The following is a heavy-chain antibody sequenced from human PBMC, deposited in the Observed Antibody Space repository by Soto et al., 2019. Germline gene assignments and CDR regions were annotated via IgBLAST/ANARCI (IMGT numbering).Heavy chain of an antibody. Sequence: QVQLQQWGAGLLKPSETLSLTCAVYGGSFSGYYWSWIRQPPGKGLEWIGEINHSGSTNYNPSIKSRVTISVDTSKNQFSLKLSSVTAADTAVYYCARGGGYCSGGSCYSRSFDYWGQGTLVTVSS. CDR3: ARGGGYCSGGSCYSRSFDY. CDR2: INHSGST. D-gene: IGHD2-15*01. V-gene: IGHV4-34*01. CDR1: GGSFSGYY. J-gene: IGHJ4*02.